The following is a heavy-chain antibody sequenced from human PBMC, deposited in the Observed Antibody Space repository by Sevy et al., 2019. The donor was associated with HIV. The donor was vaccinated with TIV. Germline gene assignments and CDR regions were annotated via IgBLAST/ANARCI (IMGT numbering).Heavy chain of an antibody. CDR2: LKSDVYGGTV. J-gene: IGHJ4*02. V-gene: IGHV3-49*04. D-gene: IGHD6-13*01. CDR3: TRWKAAQSIFDY. CDR1: GFTFGDYC. Sequence: GGSLRLSCTASGFTFGDYCMSWVRQAPGKGLEWVAFLKSDVYGGTVDHAASVRGRFVISRDASKTIAYLQMNDLKTEDTCVYYCTRWKAAQSIFDYWGQGALVTVSS.